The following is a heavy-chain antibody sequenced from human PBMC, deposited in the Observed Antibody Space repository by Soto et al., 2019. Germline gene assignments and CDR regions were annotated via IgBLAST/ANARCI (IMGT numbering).Heavy chain of an antibody. CDR1: GGSISGSRYY. CDR2: IYFSGTT. CDR3: ASLVGDYYDTSDPSGY. V-gene: IGHV4-39*01. D-gene: IGHD3-22*01. J-gene: IGHJ4*02. Sequence: QLQLQESGPGLVKPSETLSLTCTVSGGSISGSRYYWGWIRQPPGKGLEWIGNIYFSGTTYYNPSLKSRVTISVDTSKNQFSLKLNSVTAADTALYYCASLVGDYYDTSDPSGYWGQGTLVTVSS.